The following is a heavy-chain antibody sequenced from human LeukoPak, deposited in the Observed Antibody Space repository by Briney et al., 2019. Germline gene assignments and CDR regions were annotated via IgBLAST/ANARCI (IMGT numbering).Heavy chain of an antibody. Sequence: PSETLSLTCTVSGGSISSGGYYWSWIRQHPGKGLEWIGYIYYSGSTYYNPSLKSRVTISVDTSKNQFSLKLSSVTAADTAVYYCARGDSSSSVALWGQGTLVTVSS. CDR2: IYYSGST. CDR1: GGSISSGGYY. D-gene: IGHD6-6*01. V-gene: IGHV4-31*03. CDR3: ARGDSSSSVAL. J-gene: IGHJ4*02.